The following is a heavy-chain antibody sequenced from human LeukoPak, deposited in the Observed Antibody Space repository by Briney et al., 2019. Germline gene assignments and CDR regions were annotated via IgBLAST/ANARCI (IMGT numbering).Heavy chain of an antibody. D-gene: IGHD6-19*01. V-gene: IGHV4-61*02. J-gene: IGHJ4*02. CDR3: ARLTPGIAVAGSEFDY. Sequence: SQTLSLTCTVSGGSISSGSYYWSWLRQPAGEGREWIGRIYTSGSNNYNPSLKSRVTISVDTSKNQFSLKLSSVTAADTAVYYCARLTPGIAVAGSEFDYWGQGTLVTVSS. CDR2: IYTSGSN. CDR1: GGSISSGSYY.